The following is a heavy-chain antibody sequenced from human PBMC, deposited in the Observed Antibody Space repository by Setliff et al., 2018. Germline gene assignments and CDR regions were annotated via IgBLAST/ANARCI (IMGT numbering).Heavy chain of an antibody. J-gene: IGHJ4*02. V-gene: IGHV3-33*08. CDR3: ARTCSGSGCYAGLES. D-gene: IGHD2-15*01. CDR1: GFTFSTYR. Sequence: PGGSLRLSCAASGFTFSTYRMHWVRQAPGKGLEWVAVIWGDGVNKFHADSVKGRFTIPRDNSKNTLYLQMNSLRPEDTAVYYCARTCSGSGCYAGLESWGQGTPVTVSS. CDR2: IWGDGVNK.